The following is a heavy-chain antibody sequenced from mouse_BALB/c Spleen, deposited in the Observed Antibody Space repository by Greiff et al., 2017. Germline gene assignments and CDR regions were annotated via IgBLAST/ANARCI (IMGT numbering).Heavy chain of an antibody. CDR2: ISSGGSYT. Sequence: EVQLVESGGGLVKPGGSLKLSCAASGFTFSSYAMSWVRQTPEKRLEWVATISSGGSYTYYPDSVKGRFTISRDNAKNTLYLQMSSLRSEDTAMYYCARRAGSSHHSYFDVWGAGTTVTVSS. CDR3: ARRAGSSHHSYFDV. D-gene: IGHD1-1*01. CDR1: GFTFSSYA. J-gene: IGHJ1*01. V-gene: IGHV5-9-3*01.